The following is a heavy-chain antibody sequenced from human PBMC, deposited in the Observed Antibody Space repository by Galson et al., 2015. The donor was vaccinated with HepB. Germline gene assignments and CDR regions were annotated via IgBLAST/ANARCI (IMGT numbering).Heavy chain of an antibody. CDR2: IDWDDDK. V-gene: IGHV2-70*11. J-gene: IGHJ4*02. Sequence: PALVKPTQTLTLTCTFSGFSLSTSGMCVSWIRQPPGKALEWLARIDWDDDKYYSTSLKTRLTISKDTSKNQVVLTMTNMDPVDTATYYCARIYQYSGSYGVLDYWGQGTLVTVSS. D-gene: IGHD1-26*01. CDR3: ARIYQYSGSYGVLDY. CDR1: GFSLSTSGMC.